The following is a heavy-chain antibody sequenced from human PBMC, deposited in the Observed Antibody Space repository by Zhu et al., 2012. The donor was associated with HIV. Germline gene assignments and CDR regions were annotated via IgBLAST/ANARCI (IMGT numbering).Heavy chain of an antibody. CDR3: ANHDYGDYYAFDI. CDR1: GYSISSGYY. J-gene: IGHJ3*02. D-gene: IGHD4-17*01. CDR2: IHYSGST. V-gene: IGHV4-38-2*02. Sequence: QVQLQESGPGLVKPSETLSLTCTVSGYSISSGYYWGWIRQSLGKGLEWTGSIHYSGSTYYNPSLKSRVTMSVDTSKNQFSLKLNSVTAADTAVYYCANHDYGDYYAFDIWGQGTMVTVSS.